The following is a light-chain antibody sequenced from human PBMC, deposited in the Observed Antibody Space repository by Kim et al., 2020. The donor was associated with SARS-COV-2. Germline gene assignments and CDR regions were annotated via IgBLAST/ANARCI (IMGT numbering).Light chain of an antibody. CDR2: EAS. CDR3: QQYKTYYT. Sequence: DIQMTQSPSTLSASVGDRVTITCRASQSIDIWLAWYQQKAGKPPKVLIYEASKLGSGVPSRFSGSGSGTEFTLTIDSLQPDDFATYYCQQYKTYYTFGQGTKLEI. J-gene: IGKJ2*01. CDR1: QSIDIW. V-gene: IGKV1-5*03.